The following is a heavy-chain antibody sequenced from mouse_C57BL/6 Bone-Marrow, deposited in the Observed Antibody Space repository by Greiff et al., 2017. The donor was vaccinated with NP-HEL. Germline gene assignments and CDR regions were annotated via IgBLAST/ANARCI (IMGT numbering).Heavy chain of an antibody. V-gene: IGHV14-3*01. J-gene: IGHJ3*01. Sequence: EVKLQESVAELVRPGASVKLSCTASGFNIKNTYMHWVKQRPEQGLEWIGRIDPANGNTKYAPKFQGKATITADTSSNTAYLQLSSLTSEDTAIYYCASYYYGSSYFAYWGQGTLVTVSA. CDR1: GFNIKNTY. CDR2: IDPANGNT. CDR3: ASYYYGSSYFAY. D-gene: IGHD1-1*01.